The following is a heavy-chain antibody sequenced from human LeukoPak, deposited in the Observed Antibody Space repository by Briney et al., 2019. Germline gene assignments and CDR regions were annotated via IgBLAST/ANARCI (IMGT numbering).Heavy chain of an antibody. CDR1: GFTFSSYG. V-gene: IGHV3-33*01. CDR2: IWYDGSNK. CDR3: ARDGLPVGAQENDAFDI. Sequence: PGRSLRLSCAASGFTFSSYGMHWVRQAPGKGLEWVAVIWYDGSNKYYADSVKGRFTISRDNSKNTLYLQMNSLRAEDTAVYYCARDGLPVGAQENDAFDIWGQGTMVTVSS. J-gene: IGHJ3*02. D-gene: IGHD1-26*01.